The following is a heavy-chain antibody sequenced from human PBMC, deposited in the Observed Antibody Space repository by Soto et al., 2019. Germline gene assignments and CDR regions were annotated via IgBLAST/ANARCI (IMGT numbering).Heavy chain of an antibody. J-gene: IGHJ4*02. V-gene: IGHV4-34*01. D-gene: IGHD1-26*01. Sequence: QVQLQQWGAGVLKPSETLSLTCAVYGGSFSAYYWSWIRQPPGKGLEWIGEINHSGSTNYNPSLKSRVTISVDTSKNQFSLKLTSVTAAYTAVYYCARVRWDQPWVFDYWGQGTLVTVSS. CDR1: GGSFSAYY. CDR3: ARVRWDQPWVFDY. CDR2: INHSGST.